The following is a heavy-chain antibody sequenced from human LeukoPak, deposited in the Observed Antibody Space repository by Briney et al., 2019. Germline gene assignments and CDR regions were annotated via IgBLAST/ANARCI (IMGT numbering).Heavy chain of an antibody. J-gene: IGHJ4*02. CDR1: GFTFSSYW. CDR2: INSDGSGT. V-gene: IGHV3-74*01. D-gene: IGHD5-18*01. CDR3: ARGSYTAIPTYDY. Sequence: PGGSLRLSCAASGFTFSSYWMHWVRQAPGKGLVWVSRINSDGSGTTYADSVKGRFTISRDNAKNTLYLQMNSLRAEDTAVYYCARGSYTAIPTYDYWGQGTLVTVSS.